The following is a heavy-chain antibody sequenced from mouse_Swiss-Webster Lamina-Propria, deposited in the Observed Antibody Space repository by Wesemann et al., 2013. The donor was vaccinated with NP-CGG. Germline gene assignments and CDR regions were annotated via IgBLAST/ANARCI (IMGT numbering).Heavy chain of an antibody. Sequence: GGSLKLSCAASGFTFSSYTMSWVRQTPEKRLEWVAYISNGGGSTYYPDTVKGRFTISRDNAKNTLYLQMSSLKSEDTAMYYCARHNGYYAWFAYWGQGTLVTVSA. CDR2: ISNGGGST. J-gene: IGHJ3*01. D-gene: IGHD2-3*01. CDR3: ARHNGYYAWFAY. V-gene: IGHV5-12-2*01. CDR1: GFTFSSYT.